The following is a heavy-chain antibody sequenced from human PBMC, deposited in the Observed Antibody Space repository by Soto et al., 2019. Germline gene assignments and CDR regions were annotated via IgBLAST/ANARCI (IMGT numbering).Heavy chain of an antibody. J-gene: IGHJ3*02. D-gene: IGHD3-10*01. CDR1: GGSFSGYY. CDR2: INHSGST. CDR3: ARRGSTMVRGVIIAAFDS. V-gene: IGHV4-34*01. Sequence: SETLSLTCAVYGGSFSGYYWTWIRQPPGTGLEWIGEINHSGSTNYNPSLKSRVTISVDTSKNQFSLKLTSVTAADTAVYYCARRGSTMVRGVIIAAFDSRGQGIMVTVSS.